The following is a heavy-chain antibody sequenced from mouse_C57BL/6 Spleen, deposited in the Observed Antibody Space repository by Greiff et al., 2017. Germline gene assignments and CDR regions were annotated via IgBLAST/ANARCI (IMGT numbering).Heavy chain of an antibody. Sequence: VQLQQSGAELVRPGASVTLSCKASGYTFTDYEMHWVKQTPVHGLEWIGAIDPETGGTAYNQKFKGKAILTADKSSSTAYMELRSLTSEDCAVYYGSLLWSSYVDYWGQGTTLTVSS. J-gene: IGHJ2*01. CDR2: IDPETGGT. D-gene: IGHD2-1*01. V-gene: IGHV1-15*01. CDR1: GYTFTDYE. CDR3: SLLWSSYVDY.